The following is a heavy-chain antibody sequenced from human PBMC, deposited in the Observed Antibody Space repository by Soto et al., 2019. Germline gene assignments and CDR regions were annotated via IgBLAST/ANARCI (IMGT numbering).Heavy chain of an antibody. J-gene: IGHJ6*02. D-gene: IGHD3-10*01. V-gene: IGHV3-7*01. CDR2: IKQDGSAK. CDR3: ARDVIRDVDYYYGMDF. Sequence: PVVFLRLSSGASGFTCSSFWISCVRQAPGKGLEWVANIKQDGSAKSYVDSVKGRFTISRDNAKNSLYLQMNSLRAEDPAVYYCARDVIRDVDYYYGMDFWGQGTPVTVSS. CDR1: GFTCSSFW.